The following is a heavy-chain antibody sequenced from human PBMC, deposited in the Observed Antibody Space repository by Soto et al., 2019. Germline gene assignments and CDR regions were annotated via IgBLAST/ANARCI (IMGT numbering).Heavy chain of an antibody. J-gene: IGHJ4*02. CDR1: GFTFSDDY. CDR2: ISSSGSTI. CDR3: ARDPAHKDYYDILTGYSDC. Sequence: GGSLRLSCAASGFTFSDDYMSWIRQAPGKGLEWVSYISSSGSTIYYADSVKGRFTISRDNAKNSLYLQMNSLRAEDTAVYYCARDPAHKDYYDILTGYSDCWGQGTLVTVSS. D-gene: IGHD3-9*01. V-gene: IGHV3-11*01.